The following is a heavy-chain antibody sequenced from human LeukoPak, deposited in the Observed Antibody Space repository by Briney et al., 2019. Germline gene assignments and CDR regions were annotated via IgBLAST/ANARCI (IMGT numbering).Heavy chain of an antibody. CDR3: ASIIPGWYQATY. J-gene: IGHJ4*02. V-gene: IGHV5-51*01. D-gene: IGHD6-19*01. CDR2: ISPGDSNT. CDR1: GYSFTSFW. Sequence: GESLKISCKASGYSFTSFWIGWVRQMPGKGLEWLAIISPGDSNTEYSPPFQGQVTISADKSISTAYLQWSSLKASDGAMYYCASIIPGWYQATYWGRGTLVTVSS.